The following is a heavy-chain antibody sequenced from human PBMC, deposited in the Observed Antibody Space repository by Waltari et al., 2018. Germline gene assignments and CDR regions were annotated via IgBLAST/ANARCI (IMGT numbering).Heavy chain of an antibody. CDR3: AREGVTRHTEFDY. CDR1: GFTLSGHV. CDR2: CNYYGGTT. V-gene: IGHV3-64*07. J-gene: IGHJ4*02. Sequence: DVELVESGGGLVQPGGSLRLSCAASGFTLSGHVMHWVRQAPGKGLEYFSGCNYYGGTTYYADSVKGRFIISRDNSKNTLYLQMGSLSAEDMAVYYCAREGVTRHTEFDYWGQGTLVTVSS. D-gene: IGHD3-10*01.